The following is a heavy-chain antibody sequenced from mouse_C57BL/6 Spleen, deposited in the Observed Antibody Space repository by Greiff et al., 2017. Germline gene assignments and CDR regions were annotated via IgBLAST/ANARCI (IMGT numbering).Heavy chain of an antibody. CDR3: ARSADDYDGFAY. J-gene: IGHJ3*01. V-gene: IGHV1-18*01. CDR1: GYTFTDYN. D-gene: IGHD2-4*01. Sequence: VQLQQSGPELVKPGASVKIPCKASGYTFTDYNMDWVKQSHGKSLEWIGDINPNNGGTIYNQKFKGKATLTVDKSSSTAYMELRSLTSEDTAVYYCARSADDYDGFAYWGQGTLVTVSA. CDR2: INPNNGGT.